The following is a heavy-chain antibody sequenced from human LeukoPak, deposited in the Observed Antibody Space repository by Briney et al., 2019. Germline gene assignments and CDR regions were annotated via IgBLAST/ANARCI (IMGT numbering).Heavy chain of an antibody. V-gene: IGHV1-8*01. CDR1: GYTFTSYD. J-gene: IGHJ4*02. Sequence: DSVKVSCKASGYTFTSYDINWVRQATGQGLEWMGWMNPNSGNTGYAQKFQGRVTMTRNTSISTAYMELSSLRSEDTAVYYCARVRQSSGSYRKVLDYWGQGTLVTVSS. CDR3: ARVRQSSGSYRKVLDY. D-gene: IGHD3-10*01. CDR2: MNPNSGNT.